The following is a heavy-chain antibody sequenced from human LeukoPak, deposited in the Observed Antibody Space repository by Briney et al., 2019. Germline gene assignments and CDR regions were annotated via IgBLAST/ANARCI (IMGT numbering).Heavy chain of an antibody. CDR3: ARHYGP. V-gene: IGHV4-39*01. J-gene: IGHJ5*02. D-gene: IGHD3-10*01. CDR1: GDSISSRSYF. CDR2: MYYSGST. Sequence: SETLSLTCTVSGDSISSRSYFWDWIRQSPGKGLEWIGSMYYSGSTYSSPSLKSRVTMSIDTAENQFSLKLTSVTAADTAVYYCARHYGPWGQGTLVTVSS.